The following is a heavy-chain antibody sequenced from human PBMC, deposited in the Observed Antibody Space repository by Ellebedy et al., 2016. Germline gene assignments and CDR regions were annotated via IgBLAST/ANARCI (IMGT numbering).Heavy chain of an antibody. Sequence: ASVKVSXKASGYTFTDYYIHWVRQAPGQGLEWMGWINPNSGRTSYAQKFQGRVTMTRDTSISTVYMELSSLRSDDTAMYYCARGRTYSGYDLLDWGQGALVTVSS. CDR2: INPNSGRT. CDR3: ARGRTYSGYDLLD. V-gene: IGHV1-2*02. J-gene: IGHJ4*02. D-gene: IGHD5-12*01. CDR1: GYTFTDYY.